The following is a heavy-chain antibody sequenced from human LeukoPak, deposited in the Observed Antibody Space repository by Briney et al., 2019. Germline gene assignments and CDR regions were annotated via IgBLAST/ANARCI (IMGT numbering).Heavy chain of an antibody. Sequence: ASVKVSFKVSGYTLTELSMHWVRQAPGKGLEWMGGFDPEDGETIYAQKFQGRVTMTEDTSTDTAYMELSSLRSEDTAVHYCATAGYSSSWYGDYYYYGMDVWGQGTTVTVSS. CDR3: ATAGYSSSWYGDYYYYGMDV. D-gene: IGHD6-13*01. V-gene: IGHV1-24*01. CDR1: GYTLTELS. CDR2: FDPEDGET. J-gene: IGHJ6*02.